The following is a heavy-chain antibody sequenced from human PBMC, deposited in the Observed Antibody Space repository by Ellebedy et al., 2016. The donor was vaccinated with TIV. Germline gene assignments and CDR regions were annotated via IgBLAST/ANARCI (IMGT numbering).Heavy chain of an antibody. J-gene: IGHJ4*02. Sequence: MPGGSLRLSCTVSGGSISSYYWSWIRQPPGKGLEWIGYIYYSGSTNYNPSLKSRVTISVDTSKNQFSLKLSSVTAADTAVYYCARGMNQREFDYWGQGTLVTVSS. CDR1: GGSISSYY. D-gene: IGHD1-14*01. CDR3: ARGMNQREFDY. CDR2: IYYSGST. V-gene: IGHV4-59*01.